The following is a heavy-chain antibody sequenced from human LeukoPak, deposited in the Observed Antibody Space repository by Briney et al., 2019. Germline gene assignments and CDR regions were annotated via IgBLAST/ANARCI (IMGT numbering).Heavy chain of an antibody. CDR1: GFTFSGSA. CDR2: IRSKANSYAT. D-gene: IGHD1-26*01. CDR3: TRPGGSYGVGY. J-gene: IGHJ4*02. V-gene: IGHV3-73*01. Sequence: GGSLRLSCAASGFTFSGSAMHWVRQASGKGLEWVGRIRSKANSYATAYAASVKGRFTISRDDSKNTAYLQMNSLKTEDTAVYYCTRPGGSYGVGYWGQGTLATVSS.